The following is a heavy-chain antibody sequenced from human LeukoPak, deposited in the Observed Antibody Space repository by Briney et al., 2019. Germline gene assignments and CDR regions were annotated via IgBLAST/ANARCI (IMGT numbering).Heavy chain of an antibody. D-gene: IGHD6-13*01. CDR2: ITTYNGNT. Sequence: ASVKVSCKASGYTFTSYGISWVRQAPGQGLEWMGWITTYNGNTKYAQKFQGRVTVTTDTSTSTAYMELRSLGSDDTAVYYCAKGPSIAAAGGYYYGMDVWGQGTTVTVSS. CDR3: AKGPSIAAAGGYYYGMDV. CDR1: GYTFTSYG. J-gene: IGHJ6*02. V-gene: IGHV1-18*01.